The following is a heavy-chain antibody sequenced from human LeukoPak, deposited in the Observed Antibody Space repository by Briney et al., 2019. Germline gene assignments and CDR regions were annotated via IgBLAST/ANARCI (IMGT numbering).Heavy chain of an antibody. CDR2: IKFDGSDK. J-gene: IGHJ6*03. V-gene: IGHV3-30*02. Sequence: GGSLRLSCAASGFTFSRNDMDWVRQAPGKGLEWVTFIKFDGSDKYYADSVKGRFTISRDNAKNSLYLQMNSLRAEDTAVYYCARAYYYYYMDVWGKGTTVTVSS. CDR1: GFTFSRND. CDR3: ARAYYYYYMDV.